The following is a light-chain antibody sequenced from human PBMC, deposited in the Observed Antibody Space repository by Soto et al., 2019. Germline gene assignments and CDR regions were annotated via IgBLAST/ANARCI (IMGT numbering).Light chain of an antibody. Sequence: DIVMTQXPXXXXXSLGERATVXCKSSQSVLYSSNNKNYLAWYQQKPGQPPKLLIYWASTRESGVPDRFSGSGSGTDFTLTISSLQAEDVAVYYCQQYYSTPWTFGQGTKVEIK. V-gene: IGKV4-1*01. CDR2: WAS. CDR3: QQYYSTPWT. CDR1: QSVLYSSNNKNY. J-gene: IGKJ1*01.